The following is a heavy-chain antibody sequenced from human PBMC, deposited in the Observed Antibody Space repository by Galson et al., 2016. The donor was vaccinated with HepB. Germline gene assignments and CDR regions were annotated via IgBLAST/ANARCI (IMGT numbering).Heavy chain of an antibody. CDR3: AKSKGGVWSYYFDY. V-gene: IGHV3-33*06. CDR1: AFTFSNYG. Sequence: SLRLSCAASAFTFSNYGMHWVRQAPGKGLEWVAGIWTDGSNKYYGDSVKGRFTISRDNSKNTLYLQMNSLRAEDTAVYYCAKSKGGVWSYYFDYWCQGTLVTVSS. D-gene: IGHD6-19*01. J-gene: IGHJ4*02. CDR2: IWTDGSNK.